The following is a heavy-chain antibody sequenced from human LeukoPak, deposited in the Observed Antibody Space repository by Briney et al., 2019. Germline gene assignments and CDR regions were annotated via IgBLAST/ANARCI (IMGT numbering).Heavy chain of an antibody. CDR1: GFTFSSYA. CDR2: IYSGGST. CDR3: ARVGYYDSSGQPQDAFDI. Sequence: GGSLRLSCAASGFTFSSYAMSWVRQAPGKGLEWVSVIYSGGSTYYADSVKGRFTISRDNSKNTLYLQMNSLRAEDTAVYYCARVGYYDSSGQPQDAFDIWGQGTMVTVSS. J-gene: IGHJ3*02. D-gene: IGHD3-22*01. V-gene: IGHV3-53*01.